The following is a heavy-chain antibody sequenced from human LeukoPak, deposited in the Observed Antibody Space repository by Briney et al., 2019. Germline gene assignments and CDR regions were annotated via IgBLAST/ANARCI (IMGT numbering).Heavy chain of an antibody. V-gene: IGHV3-64*01. CDR1: GFTFSSYA. D-gene: IGHD6-19*01. J-gene: IGHJ4*02. Sequence: GGSLRLSCAASGFTFSSYAMHWVRQAPGKGLEYVSAISSNGGSTYYANSVKGRFTISRDNSKNTLYLRMNSLRAEDTAVYYCAKAPSGWYYYFDYWGQGTLVTVSS. CDR2: ISSNGGST. CDR3: AKAPSGWYYYFDY.